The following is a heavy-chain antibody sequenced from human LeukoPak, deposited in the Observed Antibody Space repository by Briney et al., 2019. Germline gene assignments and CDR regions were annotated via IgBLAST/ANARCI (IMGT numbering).Heavy chain of an antibody. J-gene: IGHJ4*02. V-gene: IGHV5-51*01. Sequence: GESLKIPCQASGYRFTNYWIGWVRQMPGKGLEWMGITYPGDSDTRYSPSFQGQITISADKSINTAYLQWSSLKASDTAIYYCARQNIGGTSASDYWGQGTLVTVSS. CDR3: ARQNIGGTSASDY. D-gene: IGHD1/OR15-1a*01. CDR1: GYRFTNYW. CDR2: TYPGDSDT.